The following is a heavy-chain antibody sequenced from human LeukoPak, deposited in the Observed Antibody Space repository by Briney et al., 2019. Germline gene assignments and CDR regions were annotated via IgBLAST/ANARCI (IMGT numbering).Heavy chain of an antibody. V-gene: IGHV1-2*03. D-gene: IGHD1-26*01. J-gene: IGHJ6*03. CDR3: ARVEGGLGSYYYYYYYMDV. Sequence: LGASVKVSCKASGYTFTGYYMHWVRQAPGQGLEWMGWINPNSGGTNYAQKFQGRVTMTRDTSISTAYMELSRLRSDDTAVYYCARVEGGLGSYYYYYYYMDVWGKGTTVTVSS. CDR2: INPNSGGT. CDR1: GYTFTGYY.